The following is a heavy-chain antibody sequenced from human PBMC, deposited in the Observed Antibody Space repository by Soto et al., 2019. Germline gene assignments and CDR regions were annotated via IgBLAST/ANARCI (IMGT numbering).Heavy chain of an antibody. V-gene: IGHV4-31*03. CDR1: GGSISSGGYY. CDR2: IYYSGST. Sequence: QVQLQESGPGLVKPSQTLSLTCTVSGGSISSGGYYWSWIRQHPGKVLEWIGYIYYSGSTYYNPSLKSRVTISVDTSKNQFSLKLSSVTAADTAVYYCARDGNTYYYGSGSQGDAFDIWGQGTMVTVSS. CDR3: ARDGNTYYYGSGSQGDAFDI. D-gene: IGHD3-10*01. J-gene: IGHJ3*02.